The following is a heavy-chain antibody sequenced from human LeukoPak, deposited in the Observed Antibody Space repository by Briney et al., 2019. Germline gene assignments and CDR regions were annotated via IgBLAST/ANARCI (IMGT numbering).Heavy chain of an antibody. CDR3: ARDRYYDPSYYYYYGMDV. CDR2: ISSSSSYI. Sequence: GGSLGLSCAASGFTFSSYSMNWVRQAPGKGLEWVSSISSSSSYIYYADSVKGRFTISRDNAKNSLYLQMNSLRAEDTAVYYCARDRYYDPSYYYYYGMDVWGQGTTVTVSS. D-gene: IGHD3-3*01. V-gene: IGHV3-21*01. J-gene: IGHJ6*02. CDR1: GFTFSSYS.